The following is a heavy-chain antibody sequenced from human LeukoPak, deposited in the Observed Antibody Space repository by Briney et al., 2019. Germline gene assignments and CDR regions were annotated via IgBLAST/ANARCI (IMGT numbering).Heavy chain of an antibody. J-gene: IGHJ3*02. CDR1: GGSISSYY. Sequence: SETLSLTCTVSGGSISSYYWSWIRQPPGKGLEWIGYIYYSGSTNYNPSLKSRVTISVDTSKNQFSLKLSSVTAADTAVYYCARVVTPPGGRHDAFDIWGQGTMVTVSS. CDR3: ARVVTPPGGRHDAFDI. D-gene: IGHD4-23*01. CDR2: IYYSGST. V-gene: IGHV4-59*01.